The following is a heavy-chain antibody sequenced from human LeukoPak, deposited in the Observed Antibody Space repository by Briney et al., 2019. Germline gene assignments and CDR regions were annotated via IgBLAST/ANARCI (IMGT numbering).Heavy chain of an antibody. D-gene: IGHD3-10*01. CDR3: ARVSTERGLTVYYFEY. V-gene: IGHV4-59*01. Sequence: GSLRLSCAASGFTFSNYAMSWIRQPPGKGLEWIGYIYNSGSTNYNPSLKSRVTISVDTSRNQFSLKLSSVTPADTAVYYCARVSTERGLTVYYFEYWGQGTLVTVSS. CDR2: IYNSGST. J-gene: IGHJ4*02. CDR1: GFTFSNYA.